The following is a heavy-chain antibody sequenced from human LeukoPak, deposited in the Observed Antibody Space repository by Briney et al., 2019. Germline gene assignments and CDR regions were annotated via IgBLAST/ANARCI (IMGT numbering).Heavy chain of an antibody. V-gene: IGHV3-23*01. CDR1: GITFTSYA. D-gene: IGHD2-21*02. CDR2: IAGSGDSS. CDR3: ARDRYCGGDCYYWHFDL. J-gene: IGHJ2*01. Sequence: GGSLRLPCAASGITFTSYAMTWVRQAPGKGLEWVSSIAGSGDSSFYADSVKGRFIISRDNSKDTLYLQMNNLRVEDTAVYYCARDRYCGGDCYYWHFDLWGRGTLVTVSS.